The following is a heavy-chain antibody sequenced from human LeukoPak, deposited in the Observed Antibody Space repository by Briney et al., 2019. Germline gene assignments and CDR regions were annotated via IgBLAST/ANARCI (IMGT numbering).Heavy chain of an antibody. V-gene: IGHV3-7*01. Sequence: GGSLRVSCAASGFTFSSYWMSWVRQAPGKGLEWVANIKQDGSEKYYVDSVKGRFTISRDNAKNSLYLQMNSLRAEDTAVYYCARDPLAVAGIFDYWGQGTLVTVSS. CDR2: IKQDGSEK. J-gene: IGHJ4*02. CDR3: ARDPLAVAGIFDY. CDR1: GFTFSSYW. D-gene: IGHD6-19*01.